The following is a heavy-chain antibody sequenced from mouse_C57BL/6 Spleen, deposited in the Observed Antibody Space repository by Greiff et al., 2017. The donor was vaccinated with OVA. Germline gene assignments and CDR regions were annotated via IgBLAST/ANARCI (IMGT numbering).Heavy chain of an antibody. V-gene: IGHV1-55*01. D-gene: IGHD2-5*01. CDR2: IYPGSGST. CDR3: ARLAYYSSYDYAMDY. J-gene: IGHJ4*01. CDR1: GYTFTSYW. Sequence: QVQLQQPGAELVKPGASVKMSCKASGYTFTSYWITWVKQRPGQGLEWIGDIYPGSGSTNYNEKFKSKATLTVDTSSSTAYMQLSSLTSEDSAVYYCARLAYYSSYDYAMDYWGQGTSVTVSS.